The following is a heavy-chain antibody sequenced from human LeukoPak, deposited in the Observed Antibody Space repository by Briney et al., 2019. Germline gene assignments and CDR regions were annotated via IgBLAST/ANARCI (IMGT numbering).Heavy chain of an antibody. Sequence: GGSLRLSCAASGFTFSSYGMHWVRQAPGKGLEWVAVIWYDGSNKYYADSVKGRFTISRDNSKNTLYLQMNSLRAEDTAVYYCARGWAARDLFDYRGQGTLVTVSS. CDR3: ARGWAARDLFDY. J-gene: IGHJ4*02. V-gene: IGHV3-33*01. CDR2: IWYDGSNK. CDR1: GFTFSSYG. D-gene: IGHD6-6*01.